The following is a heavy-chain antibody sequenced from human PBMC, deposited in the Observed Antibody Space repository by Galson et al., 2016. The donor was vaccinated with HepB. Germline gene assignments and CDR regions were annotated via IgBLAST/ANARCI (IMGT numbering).Heavy chain of an antibody. CDR1: GFTFSSYS. D-gene: IGHD1-26*01. CDR2: ISSSSSSYI. Sequence: SLRLSCAASGFTFSSYSMNWVRQAPGKGLEWVSSISSSSSSYIYYADSVKGRFTISRDNAKNSLYLQMNSLRAEDTAVYYCARGDIVGAIFDYWGQGTRVTVSS. J-gene: IGHJ4*02. CDR3: ARGDIVGAIFDY. V-gene: IGHV3-21*01.